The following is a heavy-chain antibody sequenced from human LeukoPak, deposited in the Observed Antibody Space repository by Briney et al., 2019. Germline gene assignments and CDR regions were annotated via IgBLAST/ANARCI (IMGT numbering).Heavy chain of an antibody. V-gene: IGHV4-59*08. CDR1: GGSISSYY. Sequence: SETLSLTCTVSGGSISSYYWSWIRQPPGKGLEWIGYIYHTGTTKYNPSLNSRVTISVDTSKNQLSLRLNSVTAADTAVYYCARHAQIVAATGSFDFWGQGTLVTVSS. D-gene: IGHD1-26*01. J-gene: IGHJ4*02. CDR3: ARHAQIVAATGSFDF. CDR2: IYHTGTT.